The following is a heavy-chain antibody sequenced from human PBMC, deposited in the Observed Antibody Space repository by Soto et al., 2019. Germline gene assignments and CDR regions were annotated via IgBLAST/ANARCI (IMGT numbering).Heavy chain of an antibody. CDR3: ARASGILYFDY. CDR1: GGSISSGGYS. J-gene: IGHJ4*02. D-gene: IGHD6-25*01. V-gene: IGHV4-30-2*01. Sequence: QLQLQESGSGLVKPSQTLSLTCAVSGGSISSGGYSWSWIRQPPGKGLEWIGYIYHSGSTYYNPSLKSRVTISVDRSKNQFSLKLSSVTAADMAVYYCARASGILYFDYWGQGTLVTVSS. CDR2: IYHSGST.